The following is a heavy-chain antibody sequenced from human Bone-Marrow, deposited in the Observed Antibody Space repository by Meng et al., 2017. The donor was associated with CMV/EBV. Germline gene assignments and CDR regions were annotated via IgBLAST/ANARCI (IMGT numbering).Heavy chain of an antibody. J-gene: IGHJ6*02. CDR1: GDTFTGYY. D-gene: IGHD3-3*01. CDR3: ARIGGNYDFWSGYWNSSWTYGMDV. V-gene: IGHV1-2*02. CDR2: INPNSGGT. Sequence: ASVKVSCKASGDTFTGYYMHWVRQAPGQGLEGMGWINPNSGGTNYAQKFQGRVTMTRDTSISTAYMELSRLRYDDTAVYDCARIGGNYDFWSGYWNSSWTYGMDVWGQGTTVTVSS.